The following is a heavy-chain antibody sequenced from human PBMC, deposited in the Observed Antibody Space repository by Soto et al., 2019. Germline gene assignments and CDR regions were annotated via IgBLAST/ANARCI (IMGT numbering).Heavy chain of an antibody. CDR2: IYYSGST. V-gene: IGHV4-61*01. CDR1: GGSVSSGSYY. D-gene: IGHD4-17*01. Sequence: SDTLSLTCTVSGGSVSSGSYYWSWIRQPPGKGLEWIGYIYYSGSTNYNPSLKSRVTISVDTSKNQFSLKLSSVTAADTAVYYRARVPPLYTVTSDYWGQGTLVTVSS. CDR3: ARVPPLYTVTSDY. J-gene: IGHJ4*02.